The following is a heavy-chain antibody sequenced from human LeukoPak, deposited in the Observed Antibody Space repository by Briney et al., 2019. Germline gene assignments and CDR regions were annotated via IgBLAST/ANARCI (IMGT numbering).Heavy chain of an antibody. V-gene: IGHV1-18*01. CDR1: GYTFTSYG. D-gene: IGHD2-21*02. CDR2: ISAYNGNT. CDR3: ARDHYHKIHSVMVTAPDY. Sequence: ASVKVSCKASGYTFTSYGISWVRQAPGQELEWMGWISAYNGNTNYAQKLQGRVTMTTDTSTSTAYMELRSLRSDDTAVYYCARDHYHKIHSVMVTAPDYWGQGTLVIVSS. J-gene: IGHJ4*02.